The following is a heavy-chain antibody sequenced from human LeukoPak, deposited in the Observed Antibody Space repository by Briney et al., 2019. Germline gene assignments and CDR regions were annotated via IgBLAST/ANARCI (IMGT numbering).Heavy chain of an antibody. CDR1: GFSFSSYW. CDR3: ARHAQWFGQFQYHFDY. J-gene: IGHJ4*02. V-gene: IGHV3-7*01. Sequence: PGGSLRLSXAASGFSFSSYWMSWVRQAPGKGLEWVANINQDGSEKYYVDSVKGRFTVSRDNAKNSLYVQMNSLGAEDTAVYYCARHAQWFGQFQYHFDYWGQGTLVTVSS. D-gene: IGHD3-10*01. CDR2: INQDGSEK.